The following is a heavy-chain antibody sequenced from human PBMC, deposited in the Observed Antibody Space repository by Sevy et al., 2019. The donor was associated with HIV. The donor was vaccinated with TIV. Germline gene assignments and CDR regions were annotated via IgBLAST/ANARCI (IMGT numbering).Heavy chain of an antibody. CDR3: ARRPTDQSGSYWFDP. D-gene: IGHD1-26*01. J-gene: IGHJ5*02. CDR2: IKTDGGDT. V-gene: IGHV3-74*01. Sequence: GGSLRLSCAASGFTFSSYWMHWVRQAPGKGLVWVSRIKTDGGDTSYAHSVKGRFTIYRDNTKNTLYLQMNSLGAEDTAVYYCARRPTDQSGSYWFDPWGQGTLVTVSS. CDR1: GFTFSSYW.